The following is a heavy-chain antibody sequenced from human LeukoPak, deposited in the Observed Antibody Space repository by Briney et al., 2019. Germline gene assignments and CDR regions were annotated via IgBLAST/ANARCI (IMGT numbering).Heavy chain of an antibody. D-gene: IGHD6-6*01. V-gene: IGHV4-34*01. CDR1: GGSFSGYY. Sequence: SETLSLTCAVYGGSFSGYYWSWIRQPPGKGLGWIGDINDSGSVNHSPSPTSRVTISVDTSKNQFSLKLRSVTAADTAIYFCARYEEYSRSWDYWGRGTLVTVSS. CDR3: ARYEEYSRSWDY. CDR2: INDSGSV. J-gene: IGHJ4*02.